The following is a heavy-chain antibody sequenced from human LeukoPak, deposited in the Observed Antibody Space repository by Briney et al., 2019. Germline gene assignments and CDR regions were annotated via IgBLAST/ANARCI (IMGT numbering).Heavy chain of an antibody. CDR1: GLTFSSYT. J-gene: IGHJ4*02. CDR3: ARPGTYYDFWSGYYDY. V-gene: IGHV3-48*01. Sequence: QSGGSLRLSCSASGLTFSSYTMNWVRQAPGKGLEWVSYISSSSSTIYYADSVKGRFTISRDNSKNTLYLQMNSLRAEDTAVYYCARPGTYYDFWSGYYDYWGQGTLVTVSS. D-gene: IGHD3-3*01. CDR2: ISSSSSTI.